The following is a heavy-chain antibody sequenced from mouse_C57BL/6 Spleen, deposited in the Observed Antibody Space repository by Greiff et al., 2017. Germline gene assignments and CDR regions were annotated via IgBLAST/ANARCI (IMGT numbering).Heavy chain of an antibody. D-gene: IGHD2-5*01. V-gene: IGHV1-64*01. CDR2: IHPNSGST. CDR3: ARRDSNYDFDY. CDR1: GYTFTSYW. J-gene: IGHJ2*01. Sequence: QVQLQQPGAELVKPGASVKLSCKASGYTFTSYWMHWVKQRPGQGLEWIGMIHPNSGSTNYNENFKSKATLTVDKSSSTAYMQLSSLTSDDSAVYYCARRDSNYDFDYWGQGTTLTVSS.